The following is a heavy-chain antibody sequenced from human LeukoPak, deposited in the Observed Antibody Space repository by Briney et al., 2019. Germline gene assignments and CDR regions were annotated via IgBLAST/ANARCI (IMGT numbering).Heavy chain of an antibody. CDR1: GYTFTSYA. Sequence: ASVKVSCKASGYTFTSYAMNWVRQAPGQGLEWMGWINTNTGNPTYAQGFTGRFVFSLDTSVSTAYLQISSLKAEDAAVYYCARGDGLLWFGELLAYFDYWGQGTLVTVSS. CDR3: ARGDGLLWFGELLAYFDY. J-gene: IGHJ4*02. CDR2: INTNTGNP. D-gene: IGHD3-10*01. V-gene: IGHV7-4-1*02.